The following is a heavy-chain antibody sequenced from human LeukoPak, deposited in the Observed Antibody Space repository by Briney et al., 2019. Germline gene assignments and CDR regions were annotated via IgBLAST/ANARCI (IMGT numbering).Heavy chain of an antibody. CDR2: IYYSGST. Sequence: SETLSLTCTVSGGSISSYYWSWIRQPPGKGLEWIGYIYYSGSTNYNPSLKSRVTISVDTSKNQFSLKLSSVTAADTAVYYCARGTQLNYYDSSGYYDYWGQGTLVTVSS. CDR1: GGSISSYY. CDR3: ARGTQLNYYDSSGYYDY. D-gene: IGHD3-22*01. J-gene: IGHJ4*02. V-gene: IGHV4-59*12.